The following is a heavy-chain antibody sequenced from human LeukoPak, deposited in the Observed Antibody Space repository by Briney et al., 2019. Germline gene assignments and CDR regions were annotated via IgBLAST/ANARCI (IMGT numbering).Heavy chain of an antibody. CDR2: ISPTGSTT. D-gene: IGHD3-3*01. J-gene: IGHJ4*02. CDR1: GFSFSGHW. V-gene: IGHV3-74*01. CDR3: AKSVPAAYYDFWSGYYTLDY. Sequence: GGSLRLSCTASGFSFSGHWMHWARQLPGKGLVWVSRISPTGSTTSYADSVKGRFTVSRDNAKNTLYLQVNNLRAEDTAVYYCAKSVPAAYYDFWSGYYTLDYWGQGTLVTVSS.